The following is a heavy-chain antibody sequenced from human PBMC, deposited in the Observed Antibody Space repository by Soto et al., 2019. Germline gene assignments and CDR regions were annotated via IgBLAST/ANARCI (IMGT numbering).Heavy chain of an antibody. CDR3: AKDRSTDDPAGFDR. CDR1: GFSFSSYA. Sequence: GSLSLSCEVPGFSFSSYAMSWVRQTPGKGLEWVSTVSASGSITHSADSVKGRFTISRDNSQNTLYLQMNGLRAEVTAVYYCAKDRSTDDPAGFDRWGQGT. CDR2: VSASGSIT. V-gene: IGHV3-23*01. J-gene: IGHJ4*02. D-gene: IGHD3-9*01.